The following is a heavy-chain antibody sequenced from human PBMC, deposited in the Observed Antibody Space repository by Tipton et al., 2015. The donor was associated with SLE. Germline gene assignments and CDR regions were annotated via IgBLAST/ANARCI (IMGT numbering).Heavy chain of an antibody. CDR1: GYTFTSYH. V-gene: IGHV1-46*01. CDR2: INPSGGST. Sequence: QLVQSGAEVKKPGASVKVSCKASGYTFTSYHMHWVRQAPGQGLEWMGIINPSGGSTSYAQKFQGRVTMTRDTSTSTVYMELSSLRSEDTAVYYCARRAAAGPLDYWGQGTLVTVSS. D-gene: IGHD6-13*01. CDR3: ARRAAAGPLDY. J-gene: IGHJ4*02.